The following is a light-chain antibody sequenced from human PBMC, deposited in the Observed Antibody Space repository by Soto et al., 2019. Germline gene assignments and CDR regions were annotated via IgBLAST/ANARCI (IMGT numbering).Light chain of an antibody. CDR1: QSVGSSY. CDR2: STS. CDR3: QQYYSPIWT. J-gene: IGKJ1*01. V-gene: IGKV3-20*01. Sequence: ENVLTQSPGTLSLSPGERATLSCRASQSVGSSYLAWYQQKPGQAPRLLIYSTSSRATDIPDRFSGSGSGTDFTLTISRLEPEDFAVYYCQQYYSPIWTFGQGTKVEIK.